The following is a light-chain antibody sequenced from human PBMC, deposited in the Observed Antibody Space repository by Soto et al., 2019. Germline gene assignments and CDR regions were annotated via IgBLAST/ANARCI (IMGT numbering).Light chain of an antibody. J-gene: IGLJ3*02. CDR1: SSDVGGYNY. CDR2: EVS. Sequence: QSALTQPASVSGSPGQSITISCTGTSSDVGGYNYVYWYQQHPGKAPKLMIYEVSNQPSGVSNRFSGSKSGHTASLTISGLQAEDDADYDCSSYTLSSTPSWVFGGGTKLTVL. CDR3: SSYTLSSTPSWV. V-gene: IGLV2-14*01.